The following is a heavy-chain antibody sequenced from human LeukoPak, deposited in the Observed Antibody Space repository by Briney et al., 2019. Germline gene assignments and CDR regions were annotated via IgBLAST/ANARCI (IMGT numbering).Heavy chain of an antibody. CDR1: GYTFTSYG. CDR2: ISAYNGNT. V-gene: IGHV1-18*01. D-gene: IGHD2-15*01. CDR3: ARLDSIHALDAFDI. Sequence: ASVKVSCKASGYTFTSYGISWVRQAPGQGLEWMGWISAYNGNTNYAQKLQGRVTMTIDTSTSTAYMELRSLRSDDTAVYYCARLDSIHALDAFDIWGQGTMVTVSS. J-gene: IGHJ3*02.